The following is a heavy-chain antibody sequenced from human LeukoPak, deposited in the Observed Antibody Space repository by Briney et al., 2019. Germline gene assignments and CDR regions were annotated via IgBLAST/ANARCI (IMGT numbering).Heavy chain of an antibody. V-gene: IGHV4-61*02. CDR2: IYATGST. CDR3: ARAVGSSESNWFDP. D-gene: IGHD1-26*01. CDR1: GGSISSGNYY. J-gene: IGHJ5*02. Sequence: SETLSLTCTVSGGSISSGNYYWSWIRQPAGTGLEWIGRIYATGSTNYNPSLKSRDTISVDTSKNQFSLKLSSVTAADPAVYYCARAVGSSESNWFDPWGQGTLATVSS.